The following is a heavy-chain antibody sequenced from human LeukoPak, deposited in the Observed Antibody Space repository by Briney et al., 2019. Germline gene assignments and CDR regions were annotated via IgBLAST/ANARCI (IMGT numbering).Heavy chain of an antibody. Sequence: GGSLRLSCAASGFTFDDYAMHWVRQAPGKGLEWVSGISWNSDNIGYADSVKGRFTISRDNAKNSLYLQMNSLRAEDTALYYCAKDSQGAAAGPDYWGQGTLVTVSS. CDR2: ISWNSDNI. V-gene: IGHV3-9*01. D-gene: IGHD6-13*01. CDR1: GFTFDDYA. CDR3: AKDSQGAAAGPDY. J-gene: IGHJ4*02.